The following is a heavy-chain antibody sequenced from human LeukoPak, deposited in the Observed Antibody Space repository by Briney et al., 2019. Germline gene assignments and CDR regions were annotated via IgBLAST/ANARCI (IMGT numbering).Heavy chain of an antibody. J-gene: IGHJ4*02. D-gene: IGHD5-12*01. CDR1: GFTFSDYW. Sequence: GGSLRLSCVASGFTFSDYWMSWVRQAPGMGLEWVANIETDGDEKNYVDSVKGRFTISRDNAKNSLYLRMNNLRDEDTALYYCARYIPSGFYTPDYWGQGTQVTVSS. CDR3: ARYIPSGFYTPDY. CDR2: IETDGDEK. V-gene: IGHV3-7*01.